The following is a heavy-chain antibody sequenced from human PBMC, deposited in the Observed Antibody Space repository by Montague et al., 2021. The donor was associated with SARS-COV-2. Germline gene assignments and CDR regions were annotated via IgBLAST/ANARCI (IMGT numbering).Heavy chain of an antibody. V-gene: IGHV4-34*01. J-gene: IGHJ4*02. CDR3: ARGTKRGFTYDYDSSGYASDY. D-gene: IGHD3-22*01. CDR1: GGSFSGYY. CDR2: INHSGST. Sequence: SETLSLTCAVYGGSFSGYYWSWIRQPPGKGLEWIGEINHSGSTKYNPSLKSRVTISVDTAKNQFSLQLGSVTAADTAVYYCARGTKRGFTYDYDSSGYASDYWGQGTLVTVSS.